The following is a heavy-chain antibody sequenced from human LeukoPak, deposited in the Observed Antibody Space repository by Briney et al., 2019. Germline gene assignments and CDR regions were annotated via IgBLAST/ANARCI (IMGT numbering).Heavy chain of an antibody. D-gene: IGHD3-22*01. Sequence: PGGSLRLSCAASGFIFTSYGMHWVREAPGRGLEWAAFIRFDGTSAYYADSVKGRFTVSRDNSKNTLYPQMNSLRVEDTAVYYCAKVPVVMVNDAFDIWGQGTMVIVSS. CDR3: AKVPVVMVNDAFDI. CDR2: IRFDGTSA. V-gene: IGHV3-30*02. J-gene: IGHJ3*02. CDR1: GFIFTSYG.